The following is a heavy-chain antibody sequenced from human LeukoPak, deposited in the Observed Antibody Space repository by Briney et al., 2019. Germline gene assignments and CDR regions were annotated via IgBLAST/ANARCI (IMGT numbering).Heavy chain of an antibody. J-gene: IGHJ4*02. V-gene: IGHV1-8*01. CDR3: ARRRSGPHPPDY. Sequence: ASVTVSCKASGYIFTSYDINWVRQATGQGLEWMGWMNPNSGNTGYAQKFQGRVTMTRNTSISTAYMELSSLSSEDTAVYYCARRRSGPHPPDYWGQGTLVTVSS. CDR2: MNPNSGNT. CDR1: GYIFTSYD. D-gene: IGHD3-3*01.